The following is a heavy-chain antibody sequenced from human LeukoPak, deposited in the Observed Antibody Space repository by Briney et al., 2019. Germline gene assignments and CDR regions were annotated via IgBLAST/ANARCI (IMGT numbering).Heavy chain of an antibody. CDR3: ARVGSEYSSSWYGNWFDP. Sequence: SETLSLTCAVYGGSFSGYYWSWIRQPPGKGLEWIGEINHSGGTNYNPSLKSRVTISVDTSKNQFSLKLSSVTAADTAVYYCARVGSEYSSSWYGNWFDPWGQGTLVTVSS. CDR2: INHSGGT. CDR1: GGSFSGYY. D-gene: IGHD6-13*01. V-gene: IGHV4-34*01. J-gene: IGHJ5*02.